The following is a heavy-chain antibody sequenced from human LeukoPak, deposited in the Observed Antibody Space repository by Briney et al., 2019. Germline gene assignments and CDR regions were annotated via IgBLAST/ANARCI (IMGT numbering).Heavy chain of an antibody. Sequence: GGSLRLSCTASGFTFSNYWMTWVRQAPGKGLEWVASIKQDGSEKQYVGSVRGRFTISRDNAKNVLDLQMDSLTAEDTALYYCAKDMHYFQSDYWGQGTLVTVSS. J-gene: IGHJ4*02. CDR2: IKQDGSEK. D-gene: IGHD3-10*01. V-gene: IGHV3-7*01. CDR3: AKDMHYFQSDY. CDR1: GFTFSNYW.